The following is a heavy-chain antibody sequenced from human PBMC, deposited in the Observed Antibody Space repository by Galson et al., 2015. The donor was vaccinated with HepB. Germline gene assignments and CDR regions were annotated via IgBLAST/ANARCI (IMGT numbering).Heavy chain of an antibody. CDR1: GDSVSSNSAA. J-gene: IGHJ6*02. CDR2: TYYGSKWYN. V-gene: IGHV6-1*01. CDR3: ASSRGVEARGPTRYGMDV. D-gene: IGHD2-15*01. Sequence: CAISGDSVSSNSAAWNWIRQSPSRGLEWLGRTYYGSKWYNDYAVSVKSRITINPDTSKNQFSLQLNSVTPEDTAVYYCASSRGVEARGPTRYGMDVWGQGTTVTVSS.